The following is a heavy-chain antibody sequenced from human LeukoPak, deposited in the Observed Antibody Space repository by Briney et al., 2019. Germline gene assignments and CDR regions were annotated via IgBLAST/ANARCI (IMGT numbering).Heavy chain of an antibody. J-gene: IGHJ4*02. Sequence: GGSLRLSCAASGFIFRDHSMHWARQIPGKGLVWVSRINPDGSTNYADSVKGRFTISRDNAKNTLYLQMKSLRVDDSSLYFCVRALGGSDDYWGQGTLVTVSS. CDR3: VRALGGSDDY. CDR1: GFIFRDHS. D-gene: IGHD1-26*01. V-gene: IGHV3-74*01. CDR2: INPDGST.